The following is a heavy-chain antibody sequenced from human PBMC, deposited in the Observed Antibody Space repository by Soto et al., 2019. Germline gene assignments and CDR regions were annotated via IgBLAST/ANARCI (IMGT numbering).Heavy chain of an antibody. CDR3: ARGSVEYGESFDY. D-gene: IGHD4-17*01. J-gene: IGHJ4*02. CDR2: ITGGSGTI. V-gene: IGHV3-48*02. Sequence: PGGSLRLSCVASEFTFSTYTMNWVRQGPGKGLEWVSYITGGSGTIYYADSVKGRFTISGDNAKNSLYLQMNSLRDDDTAVYYCARGSVEYGESFDYWGQGTLVTVSS. CDR1: EFTFSTYT.